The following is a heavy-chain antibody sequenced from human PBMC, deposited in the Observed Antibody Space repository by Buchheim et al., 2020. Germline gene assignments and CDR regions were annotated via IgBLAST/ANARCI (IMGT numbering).Heavy chain of an antibody. CDR3: ARGRIAARPLDY. CDR2: LSYDGSNR. J-gene: IGHJ4*02. V-gene: IGHV3-30*04. D-gene: IGHD6-6*01. Sequence: QVQLVESGGGVVQPGRSLRLSCAASGFTFNYFAMHWVRQAPGKGLEWVAVLSYDGSNRYFADSVKGRFTISRDNSKNTLYLQMNSLRAEDTAVYYCARGRIAARPLDYWGQGTL. CDR1: GFTFNYFA.